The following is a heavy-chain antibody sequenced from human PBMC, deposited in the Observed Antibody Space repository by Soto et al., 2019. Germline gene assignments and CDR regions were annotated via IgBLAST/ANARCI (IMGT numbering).Heavy chain of an antibody. D-gene: IGHD6-13*01. V-gene: IGHV4-59*01. CDR2: IYYSGST. CDR1: GGYISSYY. Sequence: SETLSLTCTVSGGYISSYYWSWIRQPPGKGLEWIGYIYYSGSTNYNPSLKSRVTISVDTSKNQFSLKLSSVTAADTAVDYCARAAGTFWFDPWGQGTLVTVSS. J-gene: IGHJ5*02. CDR3: ARAAGTFWFDP.